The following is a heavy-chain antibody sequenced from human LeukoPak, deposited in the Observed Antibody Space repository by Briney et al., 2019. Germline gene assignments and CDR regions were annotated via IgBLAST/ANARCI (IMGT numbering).Heavy chain of an antibody. V-gene: IGHV3-30*03. CDR1: GFTFSCYG. J-gene: IGHJ4*02. D-gene: IGHD6-19*01. Sequence: GRSLRLSCAASGFTFSCYGMHWVRQAPGKGLEWVAVISYDGSNKYYADSVKGRFTISRDNSKNTLYLQMNSLRAEDTAVYYCARDLYSSVDFDYWGQGTLVTVSS. CDR3: ARDLYSSVDFDY. CDR2: ISYDGSNK.